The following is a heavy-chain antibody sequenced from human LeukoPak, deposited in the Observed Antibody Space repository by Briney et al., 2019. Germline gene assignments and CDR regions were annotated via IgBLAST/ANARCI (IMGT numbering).Heavy chain of an antibody. Sequence: GGSLRLSCSASGFTFSSYAMHWVRQAPGKGLEYVSAISSNGGSTYYADSVKGRFTISRDNSKNTLYLQMSSLRAEDTAVYYCVRRGYCSSTSCYAFDYWGQGTLVTVSP. CDR1: GFTFSSYA. D-gene: IGHD2-2*01. V-gene: IGHV3-64D*06. CDR2: ISSNGGST. CDR3: VRRGYCSSTSCYAFDY. J-gene: IGHJ4*02.